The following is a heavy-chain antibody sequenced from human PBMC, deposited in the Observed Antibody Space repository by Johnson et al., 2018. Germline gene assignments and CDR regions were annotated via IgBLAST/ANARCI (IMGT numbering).Heavy chain of an antibody. CDR3: VRDVYSNDYYFYMDV. CDR2: INGGNGNT. J-gene: IGHJ6*03. V-gene: IGHV1-3*01. Sequence: VQLVQSGAEVRKPGASVKFSCKASGYTFTYYAMHWVRQAPGQRLEWMGWINGGNGNTKYSQKFQGRVTITRDRSASTAYMALSSLRSEDTAVYYCVRDVYSNDYYFYMDVWGKGTTVTVSS. CDR1: GYTFTYYA. D-gene: IGHD2/OR15-2a*01.